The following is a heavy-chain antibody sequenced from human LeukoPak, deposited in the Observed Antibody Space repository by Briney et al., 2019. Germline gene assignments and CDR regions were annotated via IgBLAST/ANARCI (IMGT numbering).Heavy chain of an antibody. V-gene: IGHV3-9*01. CDR3: ARDLGYYYA. D-gene: IGHD3-22*01. CDR1: GFTFDDYA. J-gene: IGHJ5*02. Sequence: GGSLRLSCAASGFTFDDYAMHWVRQAPGKGLEWVSGISWNSGSIGYADSVKGRFTISRDNAKNSLYLQMNSLRAEDTAVYYCARDLGYYYAWGQGTLVTVSS. CDR2: ISWNSGSI.